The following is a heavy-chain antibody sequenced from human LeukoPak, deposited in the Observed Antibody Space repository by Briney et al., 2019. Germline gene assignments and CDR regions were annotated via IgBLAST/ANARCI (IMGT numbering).Heavy chain of an antibody. J-gene: IGHJ6*03. CDR1: GFTFSRYN. Sequence: PGGSLRLSCATSGFTFSRYNMNWVRQAPGKGLVWVSRINSDGSSTSYADSVKGRFTISRDNAKNTLYLQMNSLRAEDTAVYYCARARFGYQLLRHFGYYYYMDVWGKGTTVTASS. D-gene: IGHD2-2*01. CDR3: ARARFGYQLLRHFGYYYYMDV. CDR2: INSDGSST. V-gene: IGHV3-74*01.